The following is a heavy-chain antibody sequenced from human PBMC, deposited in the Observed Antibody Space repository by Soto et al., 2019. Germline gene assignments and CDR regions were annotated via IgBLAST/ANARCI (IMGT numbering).Heavy chain of an antibody. Sequence: ASVKVSCKASGYTFTSYAMHWVRQAPGQRLEWMGWINAGNGNTKYSQKFQGRVTITRDTSASTAYMELTSLRFEDTAVYYCARERLSMVRGAPFYWGQGTLVTVSS. V-gene: IGHV1-3*01. CDR1: GYTFTSYA. J-gene: IGHJ4*02. CDR3: ARERLSMVRGAPFY. D-gene: IGHD3-10*01. CDR2: INAGNGNT.